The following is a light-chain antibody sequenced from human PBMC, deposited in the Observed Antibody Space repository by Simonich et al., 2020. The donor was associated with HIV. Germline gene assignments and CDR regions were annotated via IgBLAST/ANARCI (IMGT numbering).Light chain of an antibody. CDR2: EVN. CDR3: SSYAGSNNWV. CDR1: SSDVGVYNY. Sequence: QSALTQPPSASGSPGQSVIISCTGTSSDVGVYNYVSCYQQHPGKAPKLLISEVNKRPAGVTDRFSGSKSDNTASLTVSGLQSEDEADYYCSSYAGSNNWVFGGGTKLTVL. V-gene: IGLV2-8*01. J-gene: IGLJ3*02.